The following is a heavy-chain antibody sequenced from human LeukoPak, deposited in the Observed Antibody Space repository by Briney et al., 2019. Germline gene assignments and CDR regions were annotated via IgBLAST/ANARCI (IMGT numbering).Heavy chain of an antibody. CDR2: INHSGST. Sequence: SETLSLTCAVYGGSFSGYYWSWIRQPPGKGLEWIGEINHSGSTNYNPSLKSRVTISVDTSKNQFSLKLSSVTAADTAVYYCATFTIFGVASQPKNWFDPWGQGTLVTVSS. CDR1: GGSFSGYY. V-gene: IGHV4-34*01. D-gene: IGHD3-3*01. J-gene: IGHJ5*02. CDR3: ATFTIFGVASQPKNWFDP.